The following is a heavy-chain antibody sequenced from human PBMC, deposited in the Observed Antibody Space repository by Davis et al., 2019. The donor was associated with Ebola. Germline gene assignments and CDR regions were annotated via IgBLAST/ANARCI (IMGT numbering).Heavy chain of an antibody. D-gene: IGHD3-10*01. Sequence: MPSETLSLTCTVSGGSISSYYWSWIRQPPGKGLEWIGYIHDNGDTKSNPPLKSRVTISVDTSKNQFSLKLNSVTAADTAVFYCARSNYGSGSYDSWGQGALVTVSS. V-gene: IGHV4-59*01. CDR3: ARSNYGSGSYDS. J-gene: IGHJ5*01. CDR1: GGSISSYY. CDR2: IHDNGDT.